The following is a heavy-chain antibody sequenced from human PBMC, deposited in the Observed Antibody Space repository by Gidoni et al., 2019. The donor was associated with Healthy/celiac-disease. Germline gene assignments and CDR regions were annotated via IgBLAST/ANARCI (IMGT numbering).Heavy chain of an antibody. CDR2: ISGSGGST. D-gene: IGHD3-3*01. CDR3: AKDRPTIFGVVTTYYFDY. J-gene: IGHJ4*02. CDR1: GFTFSSYA. V-gene: IGHV3-23*01. Sequence: EVQLLESGGGLVQPGGSLRLSCAASGFTFSSYAMSWVRQAPGKGLEWVSAISGSGGSTYYADAVKGRFTISRDNSKNTLYLQMNSLRAEDTAVYYCAKDRPTIFGVVTTYYFDYWGQGTLVTVSS.